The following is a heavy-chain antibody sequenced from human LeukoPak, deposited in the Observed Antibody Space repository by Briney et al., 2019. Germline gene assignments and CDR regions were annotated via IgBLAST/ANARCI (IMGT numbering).Heavy chain of an antibody. D-gene: IGHD3-10*01. J-gene: IGHJ6*03. Sequence: SQTLSLTCTVSGGSISSGSYYWSWIRQPAGKGLEWIGRIYTSGSTNYNPSLKSRVTISVDTSKNQFSLKLSSVTAADTAVYYCVREPGDYYYYYYMDVWGKGTTVTVSS. V-gene: IGHV4-61*02. CDR3: VREPGDYYYYYYMDV. CDR1: GGSISSGSYY. CDR2: IYTSGST.